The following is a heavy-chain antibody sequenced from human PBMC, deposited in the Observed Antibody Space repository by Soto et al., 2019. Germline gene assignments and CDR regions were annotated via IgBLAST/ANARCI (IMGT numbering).Heavy chain of an antibody. CDR2: INGGNGNT. J-gene: IGHJ4*02. CDR1: GNTVPNYA. CDR3: ARDDSGFSGSHYIDYFNY. V-gene: IGHV1-3*01. Sequence: ASVKVSCKASGNTVPNYAIHWVRQAPGQRLEWMGWINGGNGNTYYSEHLQGRVTLTRDTSAGTVYMQLSSLTSEDTAVYYCARDDSGFSGSHYIDYFNYWGQGALVTVSS. D-gene: IGHD1-26*01.